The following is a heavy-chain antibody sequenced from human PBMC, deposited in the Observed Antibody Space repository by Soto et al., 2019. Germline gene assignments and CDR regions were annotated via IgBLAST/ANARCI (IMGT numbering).Heavy chain of an antibody. CDR2: INHVGSP. V-gene: IGHV4-34*01. CDR3: ASLSGGRFLDKGDY. Sequence: QVQLHQWGAGLLKPSEILSLTCAVYNGSFMGYYWTWVRQPPGKGLEWIGEINHVGSPNYNPSLKSRVVISIDTSKQQVSLRLNSLTAADTAVYYCASLSGGRFLDKGDYWGQGVQVTVSS. J-gene: IGHJ4*02. CDR1: NGSFMGYY. D-gene: IGHD3-3*01.